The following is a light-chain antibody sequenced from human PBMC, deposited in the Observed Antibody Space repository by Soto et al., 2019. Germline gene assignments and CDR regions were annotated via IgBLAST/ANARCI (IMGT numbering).Light chain of an antibody. CDR2: DAS. CDR1: QSLSSY. V-gene: IGKV3-20*01. J-gene: IGKJ5*01. CDR3: QQYGSSIT. Sequence: EIVFTQSPCTLSLSPGERAILSYRASQSLSSYLAWYQQKPGQAPRLLIYDASNRATGIPARFSGSGSGTDFTLTISRLEPEDFAVFYCQQYGSSITFGQGTRLEI.